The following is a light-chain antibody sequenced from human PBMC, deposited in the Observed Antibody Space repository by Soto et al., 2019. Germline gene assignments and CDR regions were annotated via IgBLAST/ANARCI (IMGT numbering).Light chain of an antibody. CDR2: VAS. CDR3: QQSSSSPMT. CDR1: QSVSSSY. V-gene: IGKV3-20*01. J-gene: IGKJ5*01. Sequence: EIVLTQSPGTLSLSPRERATRSCRASQSVSSSYLAWYQQKPCQAPRLLIYVASSRATGVADRFSGSGSGKDFTHTISRLAADAFAVYYCQQSSSSPMTFGHGTSLEIK.